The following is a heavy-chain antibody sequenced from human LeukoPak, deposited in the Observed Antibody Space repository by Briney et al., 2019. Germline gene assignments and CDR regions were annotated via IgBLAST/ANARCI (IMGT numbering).Heavy chain of an antibody. CDR2: INHSGST. D-gene: IGHD2-8*02. V-gene: IGHV4-34*01. J-gene: IGHJ3*02. CDR1: GGSFSGYY. CDR3: ARATLVAFDI. Sequence: PSETLSLTCAVYGGSFSGYYWSWILQPPGKGLEWIGEINHSGSTNYNPSLKSRVTISVDTSKNQFSLKLSSVTAADTAVYYCARATLVAFDIWGQGTMVTVSS.